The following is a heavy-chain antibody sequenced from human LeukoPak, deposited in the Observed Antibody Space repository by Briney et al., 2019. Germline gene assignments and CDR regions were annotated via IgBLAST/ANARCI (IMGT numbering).Heavy chain of an antibody. D-gene: IGHD6-6*01. J-gene: IGHJ4*02. CDR3: AIAARRGDVGYR. Sequence: PGGSLRLSCAASGFTFSSHAMSWVRQAPGKGLEWVSGISGSGGSTYYADSVKGRFTISRDNSKNTLYLQMNSLRAEDTAVYYCAIAARRGDVGYRWGQGTLVTVSS. V-gene: IGHV3-23*01. CDR1: GFTFSSHA. CDR2: ISGSGGST.